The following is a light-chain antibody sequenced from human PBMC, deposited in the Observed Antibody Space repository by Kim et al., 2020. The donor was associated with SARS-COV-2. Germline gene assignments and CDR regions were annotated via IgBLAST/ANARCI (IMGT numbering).Light chain of an antibody. CDR3: CSYAGSCVV. CDR1: SSDVGGYNY. CDR2: DVS. V-gene: IGLV2-11*01. J-gene: IGLJ2*01. Sequence: QSALTQPRSVSGSPGQSVTISCTGTSSDVGGYNYVSWYQQHPGKAPKLMIYDVSKRTSGVPDRFSGSKSGNTASLTISGLQAEDEADYYCCSYAGSCVVFGGGTQLTVL.